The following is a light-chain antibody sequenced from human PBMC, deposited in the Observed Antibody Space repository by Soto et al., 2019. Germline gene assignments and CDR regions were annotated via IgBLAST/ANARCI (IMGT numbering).Light chain of an antibody. CDR1: SSYVGKYNL. V-gene: IGLV2-23*01. Sequence: QSALTQPASVSGSPGQSITIPCTGPSSYVGKYNLVSWYQQHPGKAPKLMIYEGSKRPSGVSNRFSGSKSGNTDSLTISGLQAEDEAEYYCSSFAGSSGVVFGGGTKVTVL. CDR2: EGS. CDR3: SSFAGSSGVV. J-gene: IGLJ2*01.